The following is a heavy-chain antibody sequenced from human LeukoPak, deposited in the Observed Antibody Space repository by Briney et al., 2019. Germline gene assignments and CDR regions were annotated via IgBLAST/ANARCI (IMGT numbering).Heavy chain of an antibody. J-gene: IGHJ3*02. D-gene: IGHD2-21*02. CDR3: ASELAYCGGDCSSAFDT. V-gene: IGHV3-30*03. CDR2: KSYDGSNK. Sequence: SGGSLRLSCAASGFTLSNYGMHWVRQAPGKGLEWVTGKSYDGSNKYSADSVKGRFTISRDNSKNTLFLQMNSLRAEDTAVYYCASELAYCGGDCSSAFDTWGQGTMVTVSS. CDR1: GFTLSNYG.